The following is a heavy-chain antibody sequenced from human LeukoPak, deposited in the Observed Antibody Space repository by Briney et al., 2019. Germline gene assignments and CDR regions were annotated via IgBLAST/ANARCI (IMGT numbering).Heavy chain of an antibody. CDR2: IIPIFGTA. CDR1: GGTFSSYA. J-gene: IGHJ4*02. D-gene: IGHD2-2*01. V-gene: IGHV1-69*13. Sequence: SVKVSCKASGGTFSSYAISWVRQAPGQGLEWMGGIIPIFGTANYAQKFQGRVTITADESTSTAYMELSSLRSEDTAVYYCARTEGYCSSTSCYDYFDYWGQGTLVTVSS. CDR3: ARTEGYCSSTSCYDYFDY.